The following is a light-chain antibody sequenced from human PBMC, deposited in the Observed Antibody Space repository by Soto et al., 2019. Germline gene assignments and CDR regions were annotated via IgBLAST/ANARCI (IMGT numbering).Light chain of an antibody. V-gene: IGKV1-5*03. CDR1: HSFITY. CDR3: QKYNSYTGT. Sequence: IHITHSPSTLCSVLGERVTITCRARHSFITYLAGYQKKRGKAPKLLIYKPSSLQSGVPSRCDGSGSGKEFTTTIISLHSDDFATYSCQKYNSYTGTLGLGAKV. CDR2: KPS. J-gene: IGKJ1*01.